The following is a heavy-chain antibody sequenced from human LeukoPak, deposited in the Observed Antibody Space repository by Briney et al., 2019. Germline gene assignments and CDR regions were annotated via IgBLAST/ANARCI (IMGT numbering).Heavy chain of an antibody. CDR3: ARLSGSGSYLYYYYMDV. V-gene: IGHV5-51*01. D-gene: IGHD3-10*01. CDR1: GYSFTTYW. CDR2: IYPGDSDT. J-gene: IGHJ6*03. Sequence: GESLKISCKGSGYSFTTYWIGWVRPMPGKGLEWMGIIYPGDSDTRYSPSLQGQVTMSADKSISTAYLQWSSLKASDTAMYYCARLSGSGSYLYYYYMDVWGKGTTVTVSS.